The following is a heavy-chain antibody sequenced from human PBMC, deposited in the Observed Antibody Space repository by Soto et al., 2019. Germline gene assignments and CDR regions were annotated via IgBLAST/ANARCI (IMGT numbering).Heavy chain of an antibody. CDR3: ARDGDLADAFDI. J-gene: IGHJ3*02. CDR1: GYTFTGYY. V-gene: IGHV1-2*04. Sequence: ASVKVSCKASGYTFTGYYMHWVRQAPGQGLEWMGWINPNSGGTNYAQKIQGWVTMTRDTSISTAYMELSRLRSDDTAVYYCARDGDLADAFDIWGQGTMVTVSS. D-gene: IGHD7-27*01. CDR2: INPNSGGT.